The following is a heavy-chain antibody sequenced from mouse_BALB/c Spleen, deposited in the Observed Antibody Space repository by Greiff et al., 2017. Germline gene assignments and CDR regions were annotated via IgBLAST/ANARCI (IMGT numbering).Heavy chain of an antibody. D-gene: IGHD1-1*01. CDR3: ARDYGSSWLAY. CDR1: GYSITSDDA. J-gene: IGHJ3*01. Sequence: EVQLQQSGPGLVKPSQSLSLTCTVTGYSITSDDAWNWLRQFPGNKLEWMGYISYSGSNSYKPSLKSRISITRDTSKNQFFLQLNSVATEDTATYYCARDYGSSWLAYWGQGTLVTVSA. V-gene: IGHV3-2*02. CDR2: ISYSGSN.